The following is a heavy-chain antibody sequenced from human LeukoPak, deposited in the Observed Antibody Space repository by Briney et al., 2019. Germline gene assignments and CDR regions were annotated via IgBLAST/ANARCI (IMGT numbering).Heavy chain of an antibody. Sequence: GGSLRLSCAASGFTFRNYGMSWVRQAPGKGLEWVSGIGASGGSTYYADSVKGRFTISRDNSKNTLYLQMNSLRTEDTAVYYCAKAEGYDILTGLDYWGQGTLVTVSS. D-gene: IGHD3-9*01. CDR3: AKAEGYDILTGLDY. V-gene: IGHV3-23*01. CDR2: IGASGGST. J-gene: IGHJ4*02. CDR1: GFTFRNYG.